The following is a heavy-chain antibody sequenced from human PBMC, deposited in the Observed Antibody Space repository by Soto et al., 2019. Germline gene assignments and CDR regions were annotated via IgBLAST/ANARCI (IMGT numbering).Heavy chain of an antibody. CDR1: GFTFSSYA. V-gene: IGHV3-23*01. D-gene: IGHD3-22*01. J-gene: IGHJ4*02. CDR2: ISGSGGST. CDR3: AKDAYYYDSSGYYLRYFDY. Sequence: GSLRLYCAASGFTFSSYAMSWVRQAPGKGLEWVSAISGSGGSTYYADSVKGRFTISRDNSKNTLYLQMNSLRAEDTAVYYCAKDAYYYDSSGYYLRYFDYWGQGTLVTVSS.